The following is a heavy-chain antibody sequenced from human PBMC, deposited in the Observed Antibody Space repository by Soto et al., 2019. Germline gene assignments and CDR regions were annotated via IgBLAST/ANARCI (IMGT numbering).Heavy chain of an antibody. CDR1: GYTFTSYD. D-gene: IGHD6-13*01. CDR3: AREGSAAAGTWFDP. V-gene: IGHV1-8*01. J-gene: IGHJ5*02. Sequence: ASVKVSCKASGYTFTSYDINWVRQASGQGLEWMGWMNPNSGNTGYAQKFQGRVTMTRNTSISTAYMELSRLRSDDTAVYYCAREGSAAAGTWFDPWGQGTLVTVSS. CDR2: MNPNSGNT.